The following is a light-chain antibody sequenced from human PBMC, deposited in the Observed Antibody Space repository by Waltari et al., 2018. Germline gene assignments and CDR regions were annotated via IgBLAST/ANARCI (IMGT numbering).Light chain of an antibody. V-gene: IGLV2-14*01. CDR1: SSDVGGYNY. J-gene: IGLJ1*01. CDR3: SSYTTTSTYV. CDR2: QVT. Sequence: QSALTQPASVSGSPGQSITVSCTGSSSDVGGYNYVCWYQLHPGKAPKLIIYQVTNRPSGISTRFSGSKSGNTASLTISGLQTEDEADYYCSSYTTTSTYVFGSGTKVTVL.